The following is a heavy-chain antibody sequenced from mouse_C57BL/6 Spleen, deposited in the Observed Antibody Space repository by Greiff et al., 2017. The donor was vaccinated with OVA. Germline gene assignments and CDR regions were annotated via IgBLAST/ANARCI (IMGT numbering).Heavy chain of an antibody. V-gene: IGHV1-82*01. CDR1: GYAFTSSW. CDR2: IYPGDGDT. J-gene: IGHJ2*01. Sequence: QVQLQQSGAELVKPGASVKISCKASGYAFTSSWMTWVKQRPGQGLEWIGRIYPGDGDTNYNGKFKGKATLTADKSSSTAYMQLSSRTSEDSAVYFCAREVYNYGSEYYFDYWGQGTTLTVSS. CDR3: AREVYNYGSEYYFDY. D-gene: IGHD1-1*01.